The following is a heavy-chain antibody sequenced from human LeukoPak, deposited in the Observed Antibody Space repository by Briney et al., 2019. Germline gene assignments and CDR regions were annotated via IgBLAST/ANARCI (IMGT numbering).Heavy chain of an antibody. Sequence: GASVNVSCKASGGTFSSYAISWVRQAPGQGLEWMGGIIPIFGTANYAQKFQGRVTITADESTSTAYMELSSLRSEDTAVYYCARAKQLFAPRLLAYWGQGTLVTVSS. V-gene: IGHV1-69*13. D-gene: IGHD5-18*01. CDR1: GGTFSSYA. CDR2: IIPIFGTA. CDR3: ARAKQLFAPRLLAY. J-gene: IGHJ4*02.